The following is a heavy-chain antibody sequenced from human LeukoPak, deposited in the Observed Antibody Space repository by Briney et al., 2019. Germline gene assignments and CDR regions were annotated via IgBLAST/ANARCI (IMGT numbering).Heavy chain of an antibody. CDR3: ARDGGIYYDSSGYYLDY. Sequence: PGGSLRLSCAASGFTVSNNYMSWVRQAPGKGLEWVSAISGSGGSTYYADSVKGRFTISRDNSKNTLYLQMNSLRAEDTAVYYCARDGGIYYDSSGYYLDYWGQGTLVTVSS. CDR1: GFTVSNNY. CDR2: ISGSGGST. V-gene: IGHV3-23*01. D-gene: IGHD3-22*01. J-gene: IGHJ4*02.